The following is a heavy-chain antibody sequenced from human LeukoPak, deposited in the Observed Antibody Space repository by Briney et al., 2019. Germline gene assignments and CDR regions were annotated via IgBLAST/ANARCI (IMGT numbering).Heavy chain of an antibody. CDR3: VRDGGVSGYDLLDY. CDR2: VSSGGST. Sequence: GGSLRLSCAASGFTFTSYAMSWVRQAPGKGLEWVSAVSSGGSTYYADSVKGRFTISRDNSKNTLYLQMSSLRAEDTAVYYCVRDGGVSGYDLLDYWGQGTLVTVFS. V-gene: IGHV3-23*01. CDR1: GFTFTSYA. J-gene: IGHJ4*02. D-gene: IGHD5-12*01.